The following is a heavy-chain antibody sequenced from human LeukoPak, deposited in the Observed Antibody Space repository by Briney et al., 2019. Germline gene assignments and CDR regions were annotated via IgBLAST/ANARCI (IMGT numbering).Heavy chain of an antibody. CDR1: GFTFSNAW. D-gene: IGHD6-19*01. CDR3: TTVSGWYFYYYYYMDV. Sequence: GGSLRLSCAASGFTFSNAWMSWVRQAPGKGLEWVGRIKSKTDGGTTDYAAPVKGRFTISRDDSKNTLYLQMNSLKTEDTAVYYCTTVSGWYFYYYYYMDVWGKGTTVTVSS. J-gene: IGHJ6*03. CDR2: IKSKTDGGTT. V-gene: IGHV3-15*01.